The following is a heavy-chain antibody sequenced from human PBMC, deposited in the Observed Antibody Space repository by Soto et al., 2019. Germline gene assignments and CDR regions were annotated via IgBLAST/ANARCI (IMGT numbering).Heavy chain of an antibody. D-gene: IGHD2-15*01. CDR3: AGEKPFDIVVVVAAPRNDAFDI. V-gene: IGHV4-4*07. CDR2: IYTSGST. Sequence: SETLSLTCTVSGGSISSYYWSWIRQPAGKGLEWIGRIYTSGSTNYNPSLKSRVTMSVDTSKNQFSLKLSSVTAADTAVYYCAGEKPFDIVVVVAAPRNDAFDIWGQGTMVTVSS. CDR1: GGSISSYY. J-gene: IGHJ3*02.